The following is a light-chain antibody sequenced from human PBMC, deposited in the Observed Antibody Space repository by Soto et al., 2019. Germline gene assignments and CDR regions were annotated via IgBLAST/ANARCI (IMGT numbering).Light chain of an antibody. CDR3: QYYNTYSGT. CDR2: KAS. J-gene: IGKJ4*01. Sequence: DIQMTQSPSTLSASVGDRVTITCRASQSISSWLAWYQQKPGKAPNLLIYKASSLESGVPSRFSGSGSGTEFTLTISSLQPDDFATYYCQYYNTYSGTFGGGTKVEIK. V-gene: IGKV1-5*03. CDR1: QSISSW.